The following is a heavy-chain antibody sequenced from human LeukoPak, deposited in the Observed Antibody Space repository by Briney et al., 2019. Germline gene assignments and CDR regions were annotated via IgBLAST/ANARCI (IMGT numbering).Heavy chain of an antibody. D-gene: IGHD1-26*01. CDR1: GFTFSVYS. J-gene: IGHJ4*02. Sequence: GGSLRLSCAASGFTFSVYSMNWVRQAPGKGLEWVSSLSSSSSTIFYADLVKGRFTISRDNAKNSVYLQMDSLRAEDTAVYYCARDPSGSFWRLDFWGQGTLVTVSS. CDR3: ARDPSGSFWRLDF. V-gene: IGHV3-21*01. CDR2: LSSSSSTI.